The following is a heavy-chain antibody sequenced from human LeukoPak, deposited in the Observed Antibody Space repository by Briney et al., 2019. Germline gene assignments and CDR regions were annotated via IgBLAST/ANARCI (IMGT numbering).Heavy chain of an antibody. CDR3: AKELAPYYQLHQD. CDR1: GFTFSNYG. V-gene: IGHV3-33*06. D-gene: IGHD2-2*01. CDR2: IWSDGSNK. J-gene: IGHJ4*02. Sequence: PGRSLRLSCAASGFTFSNYGIHWVRQAPGKGLEWVAIIWSDGSNKYYADSVKGRFTISRDNSKNTLYLQMNSLRAEDTAVYYCAKELAPYYQLHQDWGQGTLVTVSS.